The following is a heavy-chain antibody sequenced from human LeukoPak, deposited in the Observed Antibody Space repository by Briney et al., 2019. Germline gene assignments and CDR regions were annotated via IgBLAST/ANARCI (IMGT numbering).Heavy chain of an antibody. CDR3: AKRGVVIRGILVIGYHQEAYHYDF. V-gene: IGHV3-23*01. Sequence: GGSLRLSGVVSGISLSNYAMTWVRQAPGKGLEWVSYISERGGSTTYADSVKGRFTISRDTSLNTLYLQMNNLRAKDTAVYFCAKRGVVIRGILVIGYHQEAYHYDFWGQGVLVTVSS. CDR1: GISLSNYA. D-gene: IGHD3-10*01. J-gene: IGHJ4*02. CDR2: ISERGGST.